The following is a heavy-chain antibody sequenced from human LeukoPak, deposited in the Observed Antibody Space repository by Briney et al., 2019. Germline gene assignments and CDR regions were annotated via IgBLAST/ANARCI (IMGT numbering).Heavy chain of an antibody. CDR1: GYSFTSYW. J-gene: IGHJ4*02. CDR2: IYPGDSDT. D-gene: IGHD4-11*01. Sequence: GESLKISCKGSGYSFTSYWIGWVRQMPGKGLEWMGIIYPGDSDTRYSPSFQGQVTISADKPINTAYLQWSSLKASDTAMYYCARRTDSDYNNYLQYWGQGTLVTVSS. CDR3: ARRTDSDYNNYLQY. V-gene: IGHV5-51*01.